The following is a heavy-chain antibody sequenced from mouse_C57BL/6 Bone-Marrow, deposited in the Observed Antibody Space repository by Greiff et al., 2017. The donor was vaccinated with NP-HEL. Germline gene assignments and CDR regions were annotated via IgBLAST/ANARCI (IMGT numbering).Heavy chain of an antibody. CDR2: IDPANGNT. V-gene: IGHV14-3*01. D-gene: IGHD2-5*01. Sequence: VQLKESVAELVRPGASVKLSCTASGFNIKNTYMHWVKQRPEQGLEWIGRIDPANGNTKYAPKFQGKATITADTSSNTAYLQLSSLTSEDTAIYYCASYSNYVKYYAMDYWGQGTSVTVSS. J-gene: IGHJ4*01. CDR1: GFNIKNTY. CDR3: ASYSNYVKYYAMDY.